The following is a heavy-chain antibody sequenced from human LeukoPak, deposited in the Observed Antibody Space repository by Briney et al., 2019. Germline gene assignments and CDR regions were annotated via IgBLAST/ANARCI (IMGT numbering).Heavy chain of an antibody. J-gene: IGHJ4*02. Sequence: SETLSLTCTVSGGSMTSYYWTWIRQPPGKGLEWIGYIYYSGSTNYNPSLESRVTISVDTSKNQFSLKLSSVTAADTAVYYCARDIAAAGTHFDYWGQGILVTVSS. D-gene: IGHD6-13*01. CDR3: ARDIAAAGTHFDY. CDR2: IYYSGST. V-gene: IGHV4-59*01. CDR1: GGSMTSYY.